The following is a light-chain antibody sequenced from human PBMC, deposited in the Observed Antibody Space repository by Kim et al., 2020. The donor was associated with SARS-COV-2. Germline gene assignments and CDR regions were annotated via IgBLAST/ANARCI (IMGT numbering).Light chain of an antibody. CDR3: SSYTSSSTRV. CDR1: SSDVGVYNF. V-gene: IGLV2-14*04. Sequence: GQSFNVSCTGTSSDVGVYNFVSWHQQHPGKAPQLMIFYVSKRPSGVSNRFSGSKSGNTASLTISGLQAEDEADYYCSSYTSSSTRVFGGGTQLTVL. CDR2: YVS. J-gene: IGLJ3*02.